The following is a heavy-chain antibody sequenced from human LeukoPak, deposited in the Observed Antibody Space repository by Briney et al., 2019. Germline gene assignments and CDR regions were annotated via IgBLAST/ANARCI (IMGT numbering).Heavy chain of an antibody. J-gene: IGHJ4*02. V-gene: IGHV3-53*01. CDR2: IYRDGST. CDR3: ARAPTFSTYYYDSSGQHNWGDFDY. Sequence: GGSLRLSCAASGFTVSSNYMTWVRQAPGKGLEWVSVIYRDGSTYYADSVKGRFTISRDNSKNTLYLQMNSLRAEDTAVYYCARAPTFSTYYYDSSGQHNWGDFDYWGQGTLVTVSS. D-gene: IGHD3-22*01. CDR1: GFTVSSNY.